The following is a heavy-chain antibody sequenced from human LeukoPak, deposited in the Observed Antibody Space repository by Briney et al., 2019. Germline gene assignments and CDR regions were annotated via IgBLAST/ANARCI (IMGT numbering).Heavy chain of an antibody. CDR3: ARDLQTGGMIAFGGVITPGDY. CDR2: INPNSGGA. V-gene: IGHV1-2*02. D-gene: IGHD3-16*02. Sequence: ASVKVSCKASGYTFTGYYMHWVRQAPGQGLEWMGWINPNSGGANYAQKFQGRVTMTRDTSISTAYMELSRLRSDDTAVYYCARDLQTGGMIAFGGVITPGDYWGQGTLVTVSS. J-gene: IGHJ4*02. CDR1: GYTFTGYY.